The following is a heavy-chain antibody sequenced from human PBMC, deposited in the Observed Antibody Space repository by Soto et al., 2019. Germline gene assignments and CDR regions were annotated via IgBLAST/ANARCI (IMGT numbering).Heavy chain of an antibody. J-gene: IGHJ6*02. CDR2: IVVGSGNT. V-gene: IGHV1-58*02. D-gene: IGHD3-22*01. CDR3: AAGVDSSGYYYVGAPYYYYGMDV. Sequence: ASVKVSCKASGYTFTSYYMHWVRQARGQRLEWIGWIVVGSGNTNYAQKFQERVTITRDMSTSTAYMELSSLRSEDTAVYYCAAGVDSSGYYYVGAPYYYYGMDVWGQGTTVTVSS. CDR1: GYTFTSYY.